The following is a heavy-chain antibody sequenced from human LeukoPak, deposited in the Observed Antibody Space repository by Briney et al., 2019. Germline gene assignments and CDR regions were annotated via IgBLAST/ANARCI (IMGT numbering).Heavy chain of an antibody. Sequence: GGSLRLSCAASGFTFSSYAMSWVRQAPGKGLEWVSAISGSGGSTYYADSVKGRFIISRDNSKNTLYLQMNSLRAEDTAVYYCAKDKFRAYYYDSSGYPFDYWGQGTLVTVSS. CDR2: ISGSGGST. CDR3: AKDKFRAYYYDSSGYPFDY. J-gene: IGHJ4*02. CDR1: GFTFSSYA. V-gene: IGHV3-23*01. D-gene: IGHD3-22*01.